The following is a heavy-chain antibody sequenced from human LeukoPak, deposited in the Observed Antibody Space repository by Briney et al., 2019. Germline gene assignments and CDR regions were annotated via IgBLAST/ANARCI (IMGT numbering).Heavy chain of an antibody. CDR2: ISSSSSYI. J-gene: IGHJ6*03. CDR1: GFTFSSYS. Sequence: GGSLRLSCAASGFTFSSYSMNWVRQAPGKGLEWVSSISSSSSYIYYAASVKGRFTISRDNAKNSLYLQMNSLRAEDTAVYYCARDTLDDYVWGSYRYTPNYYYMDVWGKGTTVTISS. D-gene: IGHD3-16*02. CDR3: ARDTLDDYVWGSYRYTPNYYYMDV. V-gene: IGHV3-21*01.